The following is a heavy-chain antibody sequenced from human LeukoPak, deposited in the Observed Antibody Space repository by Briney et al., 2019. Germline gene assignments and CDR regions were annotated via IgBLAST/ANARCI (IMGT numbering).Heavy chain of an antibody. V-gene: IGHV3-7*03. CDR3: SGGGGWESDF. Sequence: GGSLRLSCAASGFTFRSYCMTWVRQAPGKGLEWVANINDDATETNYIDSVKGRFTISRDNVRNSLHLQMDSLGAEDTAVYYCSGGGGWESDFWAQGTLVTVSS. D-gene: IGHD6-19*01. J-gene: IGHJ4*02. CDR1: GFTFRSYC. CDR2: INDDATET.